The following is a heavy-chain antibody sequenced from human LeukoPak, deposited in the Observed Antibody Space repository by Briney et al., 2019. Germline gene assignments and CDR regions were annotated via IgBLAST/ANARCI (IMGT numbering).Heavy chain of an antibody. CDR2: IIPIFGTA. D-gene: IGHD6-19*01. J-gene: IGHJ6*03. V-gene: IGHV1-69*06. Sequence: SVKVSCKASGGTFSSYAISWVRQAPGQGLEWMGGIIPIFGTANYAQKFQGRVTITADKSTSTAYMELSSLRSEDTAVYYCARDGGSGWPPTGYYYMDVWGKGTTVTVSS. CDR1: GGTFSSYA. CDR3: ARDGGSGWPPTGYYYMDV.